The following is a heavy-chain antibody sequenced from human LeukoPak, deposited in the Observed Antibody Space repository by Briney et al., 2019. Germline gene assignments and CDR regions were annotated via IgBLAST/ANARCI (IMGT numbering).Heavy chain of an antibody. CDR2: INTDGSST. CDR1: GLTFRTYW. CDR3: TRDYSSCPDY. J-gene: IGHJ4*02. Sequence: GRSLRLSCTASGLTFRTYWMHWVRQATGQGLVWVSRINTDGSSTTYGDSVKGRFTISRDNAKNTLYLQMNSLRAEDTAVYYCTRDYSSCPDYWGQGTLVTVSS. D-gene: IGHD6-13*01. V-gene: IGHV3-74*01.